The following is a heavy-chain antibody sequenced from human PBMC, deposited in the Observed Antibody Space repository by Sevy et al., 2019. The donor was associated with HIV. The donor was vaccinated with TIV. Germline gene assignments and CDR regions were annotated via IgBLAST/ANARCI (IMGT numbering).Heavy chain of an antibody. CDR2: INPSGGST. V-gene: IGHV1-46*01. Sequence: ASVQVSCKASENTLSSHYIHWVRQAPGQGLEWMGMINPSGGSTSYAQNFQGRVTLTSETSTSTLYMELSTLRSEDTAVYYCARAPFSYGYNYFDFWGQGTLVTVSS. CDR3: ARAPFSYGYNYFDF. D-gene: IGHD5-18*01. J-gene: IGHJ4*02. CDR1: ENTLSSHY.